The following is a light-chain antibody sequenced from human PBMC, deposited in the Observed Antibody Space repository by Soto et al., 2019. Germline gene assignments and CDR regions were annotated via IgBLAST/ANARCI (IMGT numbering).Light chain of an antibody. CDR1: QSVSSD. CDR2: GSS. Sequence: IVMRQSPATLSLSPGESATLSCRASQSVSSDYLAWYQQKPGQAPRLLIYGSSTRATGVPARFSGSGSGADFTLTISNLQSEDFAVYYCQQYTNWPPITFGQGTRLEIK. CDR3: QQYTNWPPIT. V-gene: IGKV3-15*01. J-gene: IGKJ5*01.